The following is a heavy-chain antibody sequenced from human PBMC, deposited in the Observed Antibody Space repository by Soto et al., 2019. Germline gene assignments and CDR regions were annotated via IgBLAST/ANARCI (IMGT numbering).Heavy chain of an antibody. J-gene: IGHJ4*02. CDR3: ARPRYDGSGTPFDH. CDR1: VFTIRSYG. V-gene: IGHV3-74*01. CDR2: INGDGSTT. D-gene: IGHD3-22*01. Sequence: GSLGLYRAASVFTIRSYGALWVRQAQGKGLVWVSRINGDGSTTSYADSVKGRFIISRDNAKNMLYLQMNSLRAEDTAVYYCARPRYDGSGTPFDHWGQGT.